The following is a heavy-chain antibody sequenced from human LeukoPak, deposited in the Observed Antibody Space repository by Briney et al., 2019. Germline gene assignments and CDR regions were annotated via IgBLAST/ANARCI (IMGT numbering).Heavy chain of an antibody. CDR3: ARRATTVTTGYYYYYIDV. V-gene: IGHV4-39*01. Sequence: SETLSLTCTVSGGSINSRSYYWGWIRQPPGKGLEWIGSVYYGGTTYYNPSLKSRVTMSEDTSKNQFSLKLSSVTAADTAVYYCARRATTVTTGYYYYYIDVWGKGTTVTVSS. D-gene: IGHD4-17*01. CDR1: GGSINSRSYY. CDR2: VYYGGTT. J-gene: IGHJ6*03.